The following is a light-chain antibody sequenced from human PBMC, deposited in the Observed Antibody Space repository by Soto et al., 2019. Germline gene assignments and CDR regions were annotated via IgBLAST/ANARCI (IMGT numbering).Light chain of an antibody. CDR3: QEYNNWPLLT. Sequence: EIVLTQSPDTRSLSRWERTTLXXRASQSVNSKLAWYQQKPGQSTRLLXYHASTRATGIPARFSGSGSGTEFTLTISSLQSEDFAVYYCQEYNNWPLLTFGQGTRLEN. J-gene: IGKJ5*01. CDR1: QSVNSK. V-gene: IGKV3D-15*01. CDR2: HAS.